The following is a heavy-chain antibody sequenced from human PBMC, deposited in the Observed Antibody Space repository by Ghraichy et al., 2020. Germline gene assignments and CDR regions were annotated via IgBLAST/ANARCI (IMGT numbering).Heavy chain of an antibody. D-gene: IGHD3-10*01. CDR3: ARGGMGVIWGY. CDR1: VGSLTGYF. J-gene: IGHJ4*02. CDR2: INHTGDT. Sequence: SETLSLTCAVSVGSLTGYFWSWIRQPPGKGLEWIGEINHTGDTNYSPSLKSRVTISVDTSKNQFSLNLLSMTAADTAVYFCARGGMGVIWGYWGQGTLVTVAS. V-gene: IGHV4-34*01.